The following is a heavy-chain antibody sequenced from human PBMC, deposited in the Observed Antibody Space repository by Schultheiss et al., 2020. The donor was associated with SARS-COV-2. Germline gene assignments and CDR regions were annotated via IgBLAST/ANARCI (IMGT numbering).Heavy chain of an antibody. CDR3: ARLGGRGIIAADS. J-gene: IGHJ4*02. D-gene: IGHD1-26*01. Sequence: GGSLRLSCAASGFTFSSYGMHWVRQAPGKGLEWVSAISGSGGRTDYADSVKGRFTISRDNSKNTVYLQMNSLRAEDTAVYYCARLGGRGIIAADSWGQGTLVTVSS. V-gene: IGHV3-NL1*01. CDR2: ISGSGGRT. CDR1: GFTFSSYG.